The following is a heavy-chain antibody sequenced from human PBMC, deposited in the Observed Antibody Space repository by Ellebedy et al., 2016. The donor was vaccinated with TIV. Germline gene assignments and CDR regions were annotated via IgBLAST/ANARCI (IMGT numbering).Heavy chain of an antibody. CDR2: ITESGGNT. D-gene: IGHD2-2*01. CDR3: AKVPVGFCSTPNCFYFDY. V-gene: IGHV3-23*01. CDR1: GLTFSSHA. Sequence: GESLKISCAASGLTFSSHAMSWVRQAPGKGLEWVSSITESGGNTYYADSVKGRFTISRDNSKDTLFLQMNSLRPEDTAVYFCAKVPVGFCSTPNCFYFDYWGQGTLLTVSS. J-gene: IGHJ4*02.